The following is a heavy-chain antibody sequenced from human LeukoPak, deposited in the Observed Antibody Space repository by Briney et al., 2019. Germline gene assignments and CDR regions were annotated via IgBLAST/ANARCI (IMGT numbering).Heavy chain of an antibody. D-gene: IGHD6-25*01. Sequence: GGSLRLSCAASGLIFRSYWMHWVRQAPGKGLVWVSTINSDGSSTTYADSVKGRFTISRDNAKNTLYLQMNSLRVEDTVVYYCARGPPWYFDLWGRGTLVTVSS. CDR2: INSDGSST. CDR3: ARGPPWYFDL. J-gene: IGHJ2*01. CDR1: GLIFRSYW. V-gene: IGHV3-74*01.